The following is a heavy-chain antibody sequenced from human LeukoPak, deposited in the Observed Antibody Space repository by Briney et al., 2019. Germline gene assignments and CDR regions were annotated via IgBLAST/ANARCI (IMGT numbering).Heavy chain of an antibody. CDR3: ARDLDIVVVPASWFDP. Sequence: GGSLRLSCAASGFTFSSYNMNWVRQAPGKGLEWVLSISSSSTYLFYADSVKGRFTISRDNAKNSLYLQMSSLRAEDTAVYYCARDLDIVVVPASWFDPWGQGTLVTVSS. V-gene: IGHV3-21*01. D-gene: IGHD2-2*03. J-gene: IGHJ5*02. CDR1: GFTFSSYN. CDR2: ISSSSTYL.